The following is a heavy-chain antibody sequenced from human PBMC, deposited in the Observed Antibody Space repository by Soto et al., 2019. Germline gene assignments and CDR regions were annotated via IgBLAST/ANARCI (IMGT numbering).Heavy chain of an antibody. Sequence: PSETLSLTCSASGGSITNTDYYWNWIRQPPGKGLEWIGEINHSGSTNYNPSLKSRVTISVDTSKNQFSLKLSSVTAADTAVYYCARDHWNYSCDYWGQGTLVTVSS. D-gene: IGHD1-7*01. CDR1: GGSITNTDYY. CDR3: ARDHWNYSCDY. CDR2: INHSGST. J-gene: IGHJ4*02. V-gene: IGHV4-34*01.